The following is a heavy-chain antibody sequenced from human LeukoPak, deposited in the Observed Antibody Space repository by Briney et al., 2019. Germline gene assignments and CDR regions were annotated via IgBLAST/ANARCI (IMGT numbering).Heavy chain of an antibody. CDR3: ASARYGSGSYFPYY. CDR1: GGSISSHY. D-gene: IGHD3-10*01. Sequence: SETLSLTCTVSGGSISSHYWSWIRQPPGKGLEWIGYIYYSGSTNYNPSLKSRVTISVDTSKNQSSLKLSSVTAADTAVYYCASARYGSGSYFPYYWGQGTLVTVSS. V-gene: IGHV4-59*11. J-gene: IGHJ4*02. CDR2: IYYSGST.